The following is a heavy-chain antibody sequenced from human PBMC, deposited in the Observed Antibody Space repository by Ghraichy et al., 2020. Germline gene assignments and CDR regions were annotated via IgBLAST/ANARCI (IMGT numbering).Heavy chain of an antibody. Sequence: GGSLRLSCAASGFTFSNYAMSWVRQAPGKGLECVSSISGSGISKYYAASVTGRVTFSRDNSNTTLYLQMNSLRSEDTAAYYCAKVHSSGWYQVKSGPFDYWGQGILATVSS. CDR2: ISGSGISK. J-gene: IGHJ4*02. CDR1: GFTFSNYA. V-gene: IGHV3-23*01. D-gene: IGHD6-19*01. CDR3: AKVHSSGWYQVKSGPFDY.